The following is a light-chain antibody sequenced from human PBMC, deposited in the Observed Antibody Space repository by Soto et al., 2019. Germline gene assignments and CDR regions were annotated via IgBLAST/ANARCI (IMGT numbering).Light chain of an antibody. V-gene: IGKV3-15*01. Sequence: EIVLTQSPATLSVSPGERATLFCRASQNVNSNLAWYQQKPGQTPKFLIDVASTRATGIPARFSVSGSGTEFTLTISSLQSEDFAVYYCQQYNDWPFTFGQGTKLEIQ. CDR3: QQYNDWPFT. CDR1: QNVNSN. CDR2: VAS. J-gene: IGKJ2*01.